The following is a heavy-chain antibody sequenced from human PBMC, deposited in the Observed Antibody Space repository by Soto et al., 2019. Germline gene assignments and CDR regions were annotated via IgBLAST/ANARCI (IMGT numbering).Heavy chain of an antibody. CDR1: GFTFSSYS. V-gene: IGHV3-21*01. J-gene: IGHJ4*02. Sequence: PGGSLRLSCAASGFTFSSYSMNWVRQAPGKGLEWVSSISSSSSYIYYADSVKGRFTISRDNAKNSLYLQMNSLRAEDTAVYYCAREDILTGHYTRLDYWGQGTLVTVSS. D-gene: IGHD3-9*01. CDR2: ISSSSSYI. CDR3: AREDILTGHYTRLDY.